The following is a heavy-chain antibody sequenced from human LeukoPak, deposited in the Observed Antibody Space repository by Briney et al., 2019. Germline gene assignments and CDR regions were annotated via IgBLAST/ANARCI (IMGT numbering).Heavy chain of an antibody. CDR3: ARSGYYFESAFDI. CDR2: ISSSSYI. J-gene: IGHJ3*02. Sequence: GGSLRLSCAASGFTFSSYSMNWVRQAPGRGLEWVSSISSSSYIYYADSVKGRFTISRDNAKNSLYLQMNSLRAEDTAVYYCARSGYYFESAFDIWGQGTMVTVSS. D-gene: IGHD3-22*01. CDR1: GFTFSSYS. V-gene: IGHV3-21*01.